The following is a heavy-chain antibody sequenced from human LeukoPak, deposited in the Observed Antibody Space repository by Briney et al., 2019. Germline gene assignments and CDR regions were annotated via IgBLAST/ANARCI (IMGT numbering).Heavy chain of an antibody. CDR3: ARGFRLSAIEDWFDP. J-gene: IGHJ5*02. D-gene: IGHD2-2*02. Sequence: GASVNVSCKASGYTFTAYYMHWVRQAPGQGHEWMGWITPNSGGTKYAQRFQGRVTMTRDTSISTAYMELSGLRSDDTAVYYCARGFRLSAIEDWFDPWGQGTLVTVSS. CDR2: ITPNSGGT. V-gene: IGHV1-2*02. CDR1: GYTFTAYY.